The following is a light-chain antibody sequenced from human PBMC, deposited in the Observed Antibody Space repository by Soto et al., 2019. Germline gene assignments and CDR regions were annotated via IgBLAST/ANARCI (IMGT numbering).Light chain of an antibody. Sequence: EIVMTQSPATLPVSPGERATLSCRASQSVSSSYLAWYQQKPGQAPRLLIYGASSRATGIPDRFSGSGSGTDFTLTISRLEPEDFAVYYCQQYGSSPPWTFGQGTKVDIK. CDR1: QSVSSSY. CDR3: QQYGSSPPWT. J-gene: IGKJ1*01. CDR2: GAS. V-gene: IGKV3-20*01.